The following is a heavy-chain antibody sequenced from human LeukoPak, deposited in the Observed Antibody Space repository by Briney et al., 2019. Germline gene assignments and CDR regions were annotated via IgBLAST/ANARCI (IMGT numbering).Heavy chain of an antibody. CDR2: INPNSGGT. Sequence: GASVKVSCKASGYTFTGYYMHWVRQAPGQGLEWMGWINPNSGGTNYAQKFQGRVTMTRDMSTSTVYMELSSLRSEDTAVYYCARNREGYYYDSSGYYFDYWGQGTLVTVSS. D-gene: IGHD3-22*01. V-gene: IGHV1-2*02. CDR3: ARNREGYYYDSSGYYFDY. CDR1: GYTFTGYY. J-gene: IGHJ4*02.